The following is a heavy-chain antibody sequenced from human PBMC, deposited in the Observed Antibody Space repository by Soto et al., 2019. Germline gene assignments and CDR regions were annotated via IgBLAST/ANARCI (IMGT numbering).Heavy chain of an antibody. D-gene: IGHD2-21*02. CDR3: AREGDKYYFDY. V-gene: IGHV4-59*01. CDR1: GGSISSYY. CDR2: IYYSGST. Sequence: SETLSLTCTVSGGSISSYYWSWIRQPPGKGLEWIGYIYYSGSTNYNPSLKSRVTISVDTSKNQFSLKLSSVTAADTAVYYCAREGDKYYFDYWGQGTLVTVSS. J-gene: IGHJ4*02.